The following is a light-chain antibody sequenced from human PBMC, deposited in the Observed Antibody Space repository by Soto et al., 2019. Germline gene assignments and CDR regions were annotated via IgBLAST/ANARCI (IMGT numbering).Light chain of an antibody. J-gene: IGKJ1*01. CDR2: GAS. CDR1: QSVGSN. Sequence: EIVMTQSPATLSVSPGERATLSCRASQSVGSNLAWYQQRPGQAPRLLIYGASTRATGIPARFSGSGSGTDFTLTISSLQSEDFAVYYCQQYLDWPPWTFGLGTKVDIK. CDR3: QQYLDWPPWT. V-gene: IGKV3-15*01.